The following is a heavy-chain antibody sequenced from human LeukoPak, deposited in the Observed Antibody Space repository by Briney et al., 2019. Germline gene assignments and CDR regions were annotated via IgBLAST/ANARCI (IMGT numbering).Heavy chain of an antibody. J-gene: IGHJ4*02. V-gene: IGHV3-48*02. CDR3: ARLEYYYVSGNYYKLFDY. CDR2: ISSGSTI. D-gene: IGHD3-10*01. CDR1: GFTFSSYN. Sequence: GGSLRLSCAASGFTFSSYNMNWVRQAPGKGLEWVSDISSGSTIYFADSVKGRFTISRDNAKNSLYLQMNSLRDEDTAVYYCARLEYYYVSGNYYKLFDYWGQGTLVTVCS.